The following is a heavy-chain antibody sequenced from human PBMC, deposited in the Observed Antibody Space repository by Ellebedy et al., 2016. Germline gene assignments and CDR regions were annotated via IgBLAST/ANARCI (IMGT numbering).Heavy chain of an antibody. D-gene: IGHD6-13*01. CDR2: ISAYNGNT. Sequence: ASVKVSXKASGYTFTSYGISWVRQAPGQGLEWMGWISAYNGNTNYAQKLQGRVTMTTDTSTSTAYMELRSLRSDDTAVYYCARSASYSSSLGALYYYYGMDVWGQGTTVTVSS. CDR3: ARSASYSSSLGALYYYYGMDV. V-gene: IGHV1-18*01. J-gene: IGHJ6*02. CDR1: GYTFTSYG.